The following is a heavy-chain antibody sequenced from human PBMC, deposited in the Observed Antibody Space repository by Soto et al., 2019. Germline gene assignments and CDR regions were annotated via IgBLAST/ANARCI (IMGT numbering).Heavy chain of an antibody. Sequence: QVQLVQSGAEVKKPGASGKVSCKASGYTFISSEFVWVRKAPGQGLEWVGLMNPNTGYTESAGQFQGRVTMTRDISINTAYLELTGLASEDTAVYYCAKKHSGSSLAYWGQGSLVSVSS. D-gene: IGHD6-6*01. V-gene: IGHV1-8*01. CDR2: MNPNTGYT. CDR1: GYTFISSE. J-gene: IGHJ4*02. CDR3: AKKHSGSSLAY.